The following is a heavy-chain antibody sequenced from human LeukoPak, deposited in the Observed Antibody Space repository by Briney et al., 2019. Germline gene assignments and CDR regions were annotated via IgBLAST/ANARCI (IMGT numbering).Heavy chain of an antibody. D-gene: IGHD6-19*01. V-gene: IGHV4-61*02. J-gene: IGHJ4*02. Sequence: SETLSLSCAVSGVSISSGSYYWSWIRQPAGKGLEWIGRIYTSGSTNYNSSLKGRVTISVDTTKNQFSLKLSSVTAADTAVYYCARARDAWAVAGSIDYWGQGTLVTVSS. CDR3: ARARDAWAVAGSIDY. CDR2: IYTSGST. CDR1: GVSISSGSYY.